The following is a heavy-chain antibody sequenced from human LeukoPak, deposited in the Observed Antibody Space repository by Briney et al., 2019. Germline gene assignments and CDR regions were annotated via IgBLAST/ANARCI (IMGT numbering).Heavy chain of an antibody. CDR3: ASQRGVIAVAGPDY. J-gene: IGHJ4*02. CDR1: GFTFSSYG. Sequence: GGSLRLSCAASGFTFSSYGMHWVRQAPGKGLEWVAFIRYDGSNKYYAGSVKGRFTISRDNSKNTLYLQMNSLRAEDTAVYYCASQRGVIAVAGPDYWGQGTLVTVSS. D-gene: IGHD6-19*01. V-gene: IGHV3-30*02. CDR2: IRYDGSNK.